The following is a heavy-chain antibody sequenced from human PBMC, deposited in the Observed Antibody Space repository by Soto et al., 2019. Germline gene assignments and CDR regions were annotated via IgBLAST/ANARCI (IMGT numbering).Heavy chain of an antibody. D-gene: IGHD3-3*02. V-gene: IGHV3-23*01. CDR1: RFTFSGYS. J-gene: IGHJ4*02. CDR3: AKSYGDTWKHYYFDY. Sequence: EVQLLESGGGLVQPGGSLRLSCAASRFTFSGYSMSWVRQAPGKGLEWVSGISGSGGGTYYADSVKGRFTISRDNSESTLFLQMNSLRAEDTALYYCAKSYGDTWKHYYFDYWGQGTLVTVSS. CDR2: ISGSGGGT.